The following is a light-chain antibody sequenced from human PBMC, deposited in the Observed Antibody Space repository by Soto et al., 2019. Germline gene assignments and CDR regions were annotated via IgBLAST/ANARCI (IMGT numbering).Light chain of an antibody. V-gene: IGLV1-44*01. CDR2: SNN. CDR1: SSNIGSNT. CDR3: AAWDDSLNGFYV. Sequence: QSVLTQAPSASGTPGQRVTISCSGSSSNIGSNTVNWYQQLPGTAPKLLIYSNNQRPSGVPDRFSGSKSGTSASLAISGLQSEDEADYYCAAWDDSLNGFYVFGTGTQGHRP. J-gene: IGLJ1*01.